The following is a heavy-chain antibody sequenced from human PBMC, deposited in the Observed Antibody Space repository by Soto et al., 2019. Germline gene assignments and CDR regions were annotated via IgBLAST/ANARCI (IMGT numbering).Heavy chain of an antibody. Sequence: ASVKVSCKASGYTFTGYYMHWVRQAPGQGLEWMGWINPNSGGTNYAQKFQGWVTMTRDTSISTAYMELSRLRSDDTAVYYCAKNSEATIRVGYDYWGQGTLVTVSS. J-gene: IGHJ4*02. CDR3: AKNSEATIRVGYDY. V-gene: IGHV1-2*04. CDR1: GYTFTGYY. CDR2: INPNSGGT. D-gene: IGHD5-12*01.